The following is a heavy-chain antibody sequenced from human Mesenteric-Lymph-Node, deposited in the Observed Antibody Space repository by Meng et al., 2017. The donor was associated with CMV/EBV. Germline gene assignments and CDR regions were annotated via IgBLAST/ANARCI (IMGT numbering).Heavy chain of an antibody. CDR1: GFSFRRYA. CDR3: AKERVDSSRWTDFDY. CDR2: ISDSGGST. J-gene: IGHJ4*02. Sequence: GGSLRLSCAASGFSFRRYAMNWVRQAPGKGLEWVSGISDSGGSTYYTDSVKGRFTISRDSSKNTLYLQMDSLRAEDTAVYYCAKERVDSSRWTDFDYWGQGTLVTVSS. V-gene: IGHV3-23*01. D-gene: IGHD6-13*01.